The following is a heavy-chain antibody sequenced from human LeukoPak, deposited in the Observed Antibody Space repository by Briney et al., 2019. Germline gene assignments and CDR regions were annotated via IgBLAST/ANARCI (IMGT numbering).Heavy chain of an antibody. V-gene: IGHV1-2*02. Sequence: ASVKVSCKASGYTFTGYYMHWVRQAPGQGLEWMGWINPNSGGTNYAQKFQGRVTMTRDTSISTAYMELSRLRSDDTAVYYCARGKYIDSGSYNVFDSWGQGILVTVSS. CDR3: ARGKYIDSGSYNVFDS. D-gene: IGHD3-10*01. J-gene: IGHJ4*02. CDR2: INPNSGGT. CDR1: GYTFTGYY.